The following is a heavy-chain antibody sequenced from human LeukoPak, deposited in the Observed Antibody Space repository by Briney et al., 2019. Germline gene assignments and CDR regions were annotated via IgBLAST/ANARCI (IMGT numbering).Heavy chain of an antibody. CDR3: ARVHVNSGYYFGDAFDI. D-gene: IGHD3-22*01. J-gene: IGHJ3*02. CDR2: IYISGST. CDR1: GGSISSYY. Sequence: SEALSLTCTVSGGSISSYYWSWIRQPAGKGLEWIGRIYISGSTNYNPSLKSRVTMSVDTSKNQFSLKLSSVTAADTAVYYCARVHVNSGYYFGDAFDIWGQGTMVTVSS. V-gene: IGHV4-4*07.